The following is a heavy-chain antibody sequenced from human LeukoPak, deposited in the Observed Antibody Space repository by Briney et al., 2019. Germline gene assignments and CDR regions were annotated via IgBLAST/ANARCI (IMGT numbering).Heavy chain of an antibody. CDR1: GGSISSYY. V-gene: IGHV4-4*07. CDR2: IHNSGST. D-gene: IGHD3-22*01. CDR3: ARDQYYYDSSGYYRFDS. Sequence: SETLSLTCTVFGGSISSYYWSWIRQPAGKGLEWIGRIHNSGSTNYNPSLKSRVTMSVDTSKNQFSLKLSSVTAADTAVYYCARDQYYYDSSGYYRFDSWGQGTLVTVSS. J-gene: IGHJ4*02.